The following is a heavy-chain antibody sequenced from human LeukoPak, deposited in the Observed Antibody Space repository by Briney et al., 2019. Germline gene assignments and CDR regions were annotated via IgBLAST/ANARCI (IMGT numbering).Heavy chain of an antibody. CDR1: GFTFSGYR. V-gene: IGHV3-48*04. D-gene: IGHD3-3*01. CDR3: ARDRPFGVVIPPFDY. J-gene: IGHJ4*02. Sequence: GGSLRLSCAASGFTFSGYRMNWVRQAPGKGLEWVSYISSSSSTIYYADSVKGRFTISRDNAKNTLYLQVNSLRAEDTAVYYCARDRPFGVVIPPFDYWGQGTLVTVSS. CDR2: ISSSSSTI.